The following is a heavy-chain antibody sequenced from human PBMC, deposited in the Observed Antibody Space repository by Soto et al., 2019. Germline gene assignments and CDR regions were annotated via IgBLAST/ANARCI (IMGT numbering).Heavy chain of an antibody. J-gene: IGHJ5*02. CDR3: ARHHGPTTSENWFDP. CDR2: ISTYSGDT. V-gene: IGHV1-18*01. CDR1: GYTFFTYD. D-gene: IGHD5-12*01. Sequence: QVHLVQSGVEVKTPGASVKVSCQASGYTFFTYDISWVRQAPGQGLEWMGWISTYSGDTKYAQKFQGRVTMTTGTHTTTAYLELRSLRSDDTAVYYCARHHGPTTSENWFDPWGQGTLVTVSS.